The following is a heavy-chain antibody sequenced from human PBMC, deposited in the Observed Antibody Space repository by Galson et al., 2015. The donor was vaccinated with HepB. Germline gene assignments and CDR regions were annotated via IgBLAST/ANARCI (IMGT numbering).Heavy chain of an antibody. CDR1: GFTFSSYG. Sequence: LRLSCAASGFTFSSYGMHWVRQAPGKGLEWVAVIWYDGSNKYYADSVKGRFTISRDNSKNTLYLQMNSLRAEDTAVYYCARGKERRSYFDYWGQGTLVTVSS. D-gene: IGHD2/OR15-2a*01. V-gene: IGHV3-33*01. J-gene: IGHJ4*02. CDR3: ARGKERRSYFDY. CDR2: IWYDGSNK.